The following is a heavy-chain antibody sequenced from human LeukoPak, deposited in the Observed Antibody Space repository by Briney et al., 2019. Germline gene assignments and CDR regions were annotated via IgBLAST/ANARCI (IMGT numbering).Heavy chain of an antibody. CDR3: ARDQAHYYDSSGYYYFDY. V-gene: IGHV3-48*03. CDR2: ISSSGSTI. CDR1: GFTFSSYD. Sequence: GGSLRLSCAASGFTFSSYDLNWVRQAPGKGLEWVLYISSSGSTIYYADSVKGRFTISRDNAKNSLYLQMNSLRAEDTAVYYCARDQAHYYDSSGYYYFDYWGQGTLVTVSS. J-gene: IGHJ4*02. D-gene: IGHD3-22*01.